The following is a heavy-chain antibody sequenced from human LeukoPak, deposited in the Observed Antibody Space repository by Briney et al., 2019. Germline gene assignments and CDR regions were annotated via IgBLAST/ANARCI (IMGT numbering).Heavy chain of an antibody. CDR1: GFTFSSYV. D-gene: IGHD4-23*01. CDR2: ISGSGGSS. V-gene: IGHV3-23*01. Sequence: GGSLRLSCAASGFTFSSYVMSWVRQAPGKGLEWVSAISGSGGSSDYADSVKGRFTNSRDNSKNTLHLQMNSLRAEDTAIYYCAKKAGNDYGGRSFDHWGQGTLVTVSS. J-gene: IGHJ4*02. CDR3: AKKAGNDYGGRSFDH.